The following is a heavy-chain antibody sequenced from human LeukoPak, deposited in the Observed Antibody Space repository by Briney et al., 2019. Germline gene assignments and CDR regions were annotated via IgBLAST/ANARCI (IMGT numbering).Heavy chain of an antibody. CDR3: ASAFYGGNPDAGY. J-gene: IGHJ4*02. D-gene: IGHD4-23*01. CDR1: GFTFSTYW. V-gene: IGHV3-7*03. CDR2: IKQDGSEK. Sequence: GGSLRLSCAASGFTFSTYWMSWVRQAPGKGLEWVVNIKQDGSEKYYVDSVKGRFTISRDNSKNTLYLQMNSLRAEDTAVYYCASAFYGGNPDAGYWGQGTLVTVSS.